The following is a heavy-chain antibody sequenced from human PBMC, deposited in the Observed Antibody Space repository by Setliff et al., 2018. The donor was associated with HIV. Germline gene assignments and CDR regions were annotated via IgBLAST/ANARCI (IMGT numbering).Heavy chain of an antibody. CDR1: GYTFTAYY. Sequence: GASVKVSCKASGYTFTAYYIHCVRQAPGQGLEWLGMINPSGGSTWYAQKFQGRVTMTGDTSTNTLYMELSSLRSEDTAVYYCARGWEGGMDYWGQGTLVTVSS. J-gene: IGHJ4*02. CDR3: ARGWEGGMDY. CDR2: INPSGGST. V-gene: IGHV1-46*01. D-gene: IGHD1-26*01.